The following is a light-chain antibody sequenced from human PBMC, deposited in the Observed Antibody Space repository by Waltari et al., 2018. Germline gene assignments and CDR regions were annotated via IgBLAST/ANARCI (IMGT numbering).Light chain of an antibody. Sequence: EILLTPSPGTLSLSPGKRAILSCRASQSLRNNFLVCYQQKPGQAPRLLIYDASRRATGIPDRFSGSGSGTDFTLTISRLEPEDFAVYFCQQYGRSPLTFGGGTKVEIK. V-gene: IGKV3-20*01. CDR3: QQYGRSPLT. J-gene: IGKJ4*01. CDR1: QSLRNNF. CDR2: DAS.